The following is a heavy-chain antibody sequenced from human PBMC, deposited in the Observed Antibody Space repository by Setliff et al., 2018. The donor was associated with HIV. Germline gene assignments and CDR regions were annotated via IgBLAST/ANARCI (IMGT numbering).Heavy chain of an antibody. V-gene: IGHV4-39*01. J-gene: IGHJ5*02. CDR1: GGSISSSIYY. CDR3: ARLRGSSTWYTGNWLDP. D-gene: IGHD6-13*01. Sequence: SETLSLTCAVSGGSISSSIYYWGWIRQPPGKGLEWIGNIFYSGSTYYNPSLKSRVTISVDTSKNQFSLRLSSVTAADTAVYYCARLRGSSTWYTGNWLDPWGQGTLVTVSS. CDR2: IFYSGST.